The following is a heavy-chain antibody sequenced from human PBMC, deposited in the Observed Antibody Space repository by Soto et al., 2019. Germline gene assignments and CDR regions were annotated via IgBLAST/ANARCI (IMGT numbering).Heavy chain of an antibody. V-gene: IGHV3-30*18. J-gene: IGHJ6*02. Sequence: GGSLRLSCAASGFTFSSYGMHWVRQAPGKGLEWVAVISYDGSNKYYADSVKGRFTISRDNSKNTLYLQMNSLRAEDTAVYYCAKDLRIVVVPAAMYYYYGMDVWGQGTTVTVSS. CDR3: AKDLRIVVVPAAMYYYYGMDV. CDR2: ISYDGSNK. D-gene: IGHD2-2*01. CDR1: GFTFSSYG.